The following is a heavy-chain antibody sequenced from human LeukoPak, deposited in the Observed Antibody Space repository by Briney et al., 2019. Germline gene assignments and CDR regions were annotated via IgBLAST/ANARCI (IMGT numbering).Heavy chain of an antibody. Sequence: SETLSLTCTVSGYPITSAYYWGWIRQSPGKGLAWIGSIYHSGSSYYNPSLKSRATISVDTSKNQFSLKLSSVTAADTAVYYCARDRYYDFWSGYYLYYYYYMDVWGKGTTVTVSS. D-gene: IGHD3-3*01. J-gene: IGHJ6*03. CDR3: ARDRYYDFWSGYYLYYYYYMDV. CDR2: IYHSGSS. V-gene: IGHV4-38-2*02. CDR1: GYPITSAYY.